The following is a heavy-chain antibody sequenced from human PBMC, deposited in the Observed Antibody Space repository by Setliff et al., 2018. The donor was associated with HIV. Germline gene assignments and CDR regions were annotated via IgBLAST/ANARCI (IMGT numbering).Heavy chain of an antibody. J-gene: IGHJ4*01. CDR2: VIPVFGTG. CDR1: GGTFSDYA. Sequence: SVKVSCKVSGGTFSDYAVTWVRQAPGQGLEWMGGVIPVFGTGNYAQKFQGRVTIITDGSTRTAYMELRSLRSEDTAVYYCARVPSHFVQGGYFDDWGQGTLVTVSS. V-gene: IGHV1-69*05. D-gene: IGHD3-3*02. CDR3: ARVPSHFVQGGYFDD.